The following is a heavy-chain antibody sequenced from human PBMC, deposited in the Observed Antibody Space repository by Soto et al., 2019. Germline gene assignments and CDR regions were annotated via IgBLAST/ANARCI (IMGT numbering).Heavy chain of an antibody. Sequence: PGGSLRLSCAASGFTFSSYGMHCVRQAPGKGLEWVAVISYDGSNKYYADSVKGRFTISRDNSKNTLYLQMNSLRAEDTAVYYCAKSLATVTTFPLWYYYYMDVWGKGTTVTVSS. V-gene: IGHV3-30*18. CDR3: AKSLATVTTFPLWYYYYMDV. CDR1: GFTFSSYG. D-gene: IGHD4-4*01. CDR2: ISYDGSNK. J-gene: IGHJ6*03.